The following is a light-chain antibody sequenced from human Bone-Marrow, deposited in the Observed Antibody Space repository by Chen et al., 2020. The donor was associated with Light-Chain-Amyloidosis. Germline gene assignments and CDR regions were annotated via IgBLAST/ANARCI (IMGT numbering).Light chain of an antibody. CDR2: GSS. CDR3: QQYGTSPIA. V-gene: IGKV3-20*01. J-gene: IGKJ4*01. CDR1: QTISSNY. Sequence: EIVLTQSPGTLSLSPGEGANLSCRASQTISSNYLTWYQHKFGQAPRLVIYGSSSRATGIPDRFTGSGSGTDFTLTINRLEPEDLAMYYCQQYGTSPIAFGGGTKVEIK.